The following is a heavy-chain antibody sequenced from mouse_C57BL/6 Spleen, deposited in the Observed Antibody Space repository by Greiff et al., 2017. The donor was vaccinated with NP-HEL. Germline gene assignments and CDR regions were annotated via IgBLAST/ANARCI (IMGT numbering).Heavy chain of an antibody. CDR1: GYTFNSYW. CDR2: IHPNSGST. Sequence: QVQLQQPGAELVKPGASVKLSCKASGYTFNSYWMHWVKQRPGQGLEWIGMIHPNSGSTNYNEKFKSKATLTVDKSSSTAYMQLSSLTSEDSAVYYCARRGTTVVVDYWGQGTSVTVSS. D-gene: IGHD1-1*01. CDR3: ARRGTTVVVDY. J-gene: IGHJ4*01. V-gene: IGHV1-64*01.